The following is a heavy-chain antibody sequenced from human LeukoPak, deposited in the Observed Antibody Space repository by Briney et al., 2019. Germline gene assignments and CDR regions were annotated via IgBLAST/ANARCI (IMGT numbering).Heavy chain of an antibody. CDR2: IYYSRST. Sequence: SETLSLTCTVSGGSISSGGYYWSWIRQHPGKGLEWIGYIYYSRSTYYNPSLKSRVTISVDTSKNQFSLKLSSVTAADTAVYYCARAEWELNFDYWGQGTLVTVSS. CDR1: GGSISSGGYY. J-gene: IGHJ4*02. D-gene: IGHD1-26*01. CDR3: ARAEWELNFDY. V-gene: IGHV4-31*03.